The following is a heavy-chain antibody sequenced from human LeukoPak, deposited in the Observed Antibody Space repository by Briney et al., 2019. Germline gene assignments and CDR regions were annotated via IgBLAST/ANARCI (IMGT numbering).Heavy chain of an antibody. CDR1: GFIFDDYA. CDR2: ITWGRDNL. Sequence: GGSLRLSCAVSGFIFDDYAMHWVRQAPGKGLEWVSGITWGRDNLAYAASVKGRFTISRDNAKNSLYLQMNSLRAEDTAVYYCARDRGELLPEADYWGQGTLVTVSS. D-gene: IGHD1-26*01. CDR3: ARDRGELLPEADY. V-gene: IGHV3-9*01. J-gene: IGHJ4*02.